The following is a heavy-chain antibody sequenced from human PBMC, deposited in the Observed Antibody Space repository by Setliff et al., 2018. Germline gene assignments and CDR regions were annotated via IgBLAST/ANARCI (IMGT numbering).Heavy chain of an antibody. CDR3: ARALASAGTVYFDY. Sequence: GESLKISCQASGYTFSRYWIGWVRQMPGKGLEWLGIIYPSDSHTRYSPSFQGQVTISADKSISTAYLQWSSLKASDTAMYYCARALASAGTVYFDYWGQGTLVTVSS. V-gene: IGHV5-51*01. CDR2: IYPSDSHT. CDR1: GYTFSRYW. J-gene: IGHJ4*02. D-gene: IGHD6-13*01.